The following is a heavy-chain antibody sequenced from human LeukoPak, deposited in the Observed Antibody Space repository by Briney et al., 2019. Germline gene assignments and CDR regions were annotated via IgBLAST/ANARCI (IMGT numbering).Heavy chain of an antibody. V-gene: IGHV4-59*08. CDR1: GGSINSYY. Sequence: SETLSLTCTVSGGSINSYYWSWIRQPPGKGLEWIAYIYYSGSTNYNPSLKSRVTISVDTSKNQFSLKLSSVTAADTVVYYCARLPLRSHFDYWGQGTLVTVSS. CDR2: IYYSGST. J-gene: IGHJ4*02. CDR3: ARLPLRSHFDY.